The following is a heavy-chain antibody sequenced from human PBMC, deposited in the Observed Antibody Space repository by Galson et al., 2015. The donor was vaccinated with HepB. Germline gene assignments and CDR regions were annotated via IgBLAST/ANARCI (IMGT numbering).Heavy chain of an antibody. CDR1: GFTVTPVF. J-gene: IGHJ4*02. D-gene: IGHD3-3*01. V-gene: IGHV3-53*01. CDR2: IYYDGNT. CDR3: ARDNGDYDFS. Sequence: SLRLSCAVSGFTVTPVFVTWVRQAPGKGLEWISNIYYDGNTRYADSVKGRFTISRDNSRNTLYLQMNRVRVEDTAVYYCARDNGDYDFSWGQGTLVTVS.